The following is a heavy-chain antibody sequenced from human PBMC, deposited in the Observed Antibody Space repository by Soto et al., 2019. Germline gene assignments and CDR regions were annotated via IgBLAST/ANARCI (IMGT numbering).Heavy chain of an antibody. CDR1: GGSIRSYF. J-gene: IGHJ3*02. V-gene: IGHV4-59*08. CDR3: ARHCSSTTCSPRGAFDI. D-gene: IGHD2-2*01. CDR2: IYSSGST. Sequence: QVQLQESGPGLVKPSETLSLTCTVSGGSIRSYFWNWIRQSPGKGLEWIGYIYSSGSTDYNPSLKGRVSISIDASKSQFSLKLSSVTAADTAVYYCARHCSSTTCSPRGAFDIWGQGTMVTVSS.